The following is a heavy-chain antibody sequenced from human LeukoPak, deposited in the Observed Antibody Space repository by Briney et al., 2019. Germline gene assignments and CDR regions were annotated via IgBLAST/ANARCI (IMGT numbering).Heavy chain of an antibody. CDR1: GFTFSSSA. CDR2: ISGSGGST. D-gene: IGHD3-22*01. Sequence: GGSLRLSCAASGFTFSSSAMSWVRQAPGKGLEWVSSISGSGGSTYYADSVKGRFTISRDNSKNTLYLQMNSLRAEDTAADYCAKRGPYYYESSGFYLEYWGQGTLVTVST. J-gene: IGHJ4*02. V-gene: IGHV3-23*01. CDR3: AKRGPYYYESSGFYLEY.